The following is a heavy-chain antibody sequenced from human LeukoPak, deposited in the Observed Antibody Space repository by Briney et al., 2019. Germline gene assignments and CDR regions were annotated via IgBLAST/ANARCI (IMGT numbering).Heavy chain of an antibody. CDR2: IYSSGST. CDR1: GGSISSYY. CDR3: ARRHGAAAGDAFDI. V-gene: IGHV4-4*07. D-gene: IGHD6-13*01. Sequence: PSETLSLTCTVSGGSISSYYWSWIRQPAGKRLEWIGRIYSSGSTNYNPSLKSRVTMSVDTSKNQFSLKLSSVTAADTAMYYCARRHGAAAGDAFDIWGQGTMVTVSS. J-gene: IGHJ3*02.